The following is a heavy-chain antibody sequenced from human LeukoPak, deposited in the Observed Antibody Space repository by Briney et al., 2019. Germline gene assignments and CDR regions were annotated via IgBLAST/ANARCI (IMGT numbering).Heavy chain of an antibody. V-gene: IGHV3-23*01. Sequence: GGSLRPFCAASGFTFSSYAMSWVRQAPGKGLEWVSAISGSGGSTYYADSVKGRFTISRDNSKNTLYLQMNSLRAEDTAVYYCAKPHSSSWYGAFNYWGQGTLVTVSS. CDR3: AKPHSSSWYGAFNY. CDR1: GFTFSSYA. CDR2: ISGSGGST. D-gene: IGHD6-13*01. J-gene: IGHJ4*02.